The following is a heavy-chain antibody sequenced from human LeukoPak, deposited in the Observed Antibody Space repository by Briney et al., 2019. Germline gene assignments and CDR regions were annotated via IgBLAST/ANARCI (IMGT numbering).Heavy chain of an antibody. CDR1: GGSISSYY. V-gene: IGHV4-4*07. D-gene: IGHD1-26*01. CDR2: IYTSGST. CDR3: ARAAALRWELGAGAFDI. J-gene: IGHJ3*02. Sequence: PSETLSLTCTVSGGSISSYYWSWIRQPAGKGLEWIGRIYTSGSTNYNPSLKSRVTISVDTSKNQFSLKLSSVTAADTAVYYCARAAALRWELGAGAFDIWGQGTMVTVSS.